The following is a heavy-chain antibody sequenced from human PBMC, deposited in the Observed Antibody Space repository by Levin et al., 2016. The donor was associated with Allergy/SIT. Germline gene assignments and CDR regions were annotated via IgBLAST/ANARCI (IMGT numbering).Heavy chain of an antibody. J-gene: IGHJ3*01. D-gene: IGHD3-22*01. CDR3: ATPAYYYDSSGYYFKTGFDDAFDV. CDR2: ISGSGGSP. CDR1: GFTVSGHY. Sequence: GGSLRLSCAVSGFTVSGHYMSWVRQAPGKGLEWVAVISGSGGSPFYADSVKGRFTISRDNAKNSLYLQMNSLRVEDTALYYCATPAYYYDSSGYYFKTGFDDAFDVWGQGTMVTVSS. V-gene: IGHV3-53*05.